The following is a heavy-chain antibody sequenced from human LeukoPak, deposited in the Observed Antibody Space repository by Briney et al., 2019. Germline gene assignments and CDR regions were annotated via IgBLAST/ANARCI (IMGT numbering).Heavy chain of an antibody. Sequence: ASVKVSCKASGYTFTNYAMHWVRQAPGQRPEWMGWINPGNGDTKYSQELQDRVTITRDTSATTAYMELSRLISDDMAVYYCARDRGGSGDFDSWGQGTLATVSS. CDR1: GYTFTNYA. CDR3: ARDRGGSGDFDS. CDR2: INPGNGDT. J-gene: IGHJ4*02. D-gene: IGHD3-10*01. V-gene: IGHV1-3*03.